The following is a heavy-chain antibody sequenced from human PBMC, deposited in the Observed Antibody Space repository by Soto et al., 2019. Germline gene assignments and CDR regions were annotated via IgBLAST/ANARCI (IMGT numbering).Heavy chain of an antibody. CDR3: ARGGRGYSSAPRYYFDY. D-gene: IGHD5-18*01. CDR1: GGSFSSNP. V-gene: IGHV1-69*01. CDR2: IIPIFATV. Sequence: QVRLVQSGSEVKKPGSSVKVSCKASGGSFSSNPISWVRQAPGQGLEWMAGIIPIFATVHYAQKFRGRVTITADESTSTAYMELTSLRSEDTAVYFCARGGRGYSSAPRYYFDYWGQGTLVTVS. J-gene: IGHJ4*02.